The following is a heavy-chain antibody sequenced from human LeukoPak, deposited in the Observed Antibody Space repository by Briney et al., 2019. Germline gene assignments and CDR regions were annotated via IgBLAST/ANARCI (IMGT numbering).Heavy chain of an antibody. V-gene: IGHV4-59*11. D-gene: IGHD2-2*01. CDR3: ARGGCSSTSCPPDY. J-gene: IGHJ4*02. CDR1: GGSISSHY. Sequence: PSETLSLTCAVSGGSISSHYWSWIRRPPGKGLEWIGFIYYSESTSYNPSLKSRVSISVDMSKNQLSLKLNSVTAADTAVYYCARGGCSSTSCPPDYWGQGTLVTVSS. CDR2: IYYSEST.